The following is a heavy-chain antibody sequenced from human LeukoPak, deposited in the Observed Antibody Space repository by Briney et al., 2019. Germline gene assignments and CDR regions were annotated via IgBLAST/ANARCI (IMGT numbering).Heavy chain of an antibody. CDR2: IYYTGST. J-gene: IGHJ5*02. D-gene: IGHD5/OR15-5a*01. CDR1: GGSISSSF. CDR3: ARENVSPNAWFDP. Sequence: SETLSLTCTVSGGSISSSFWSWIRQPPGKGLEWIGYIYYTGSTNYNPSLKSRVTISVDTSKNQFSLKLSSVAAADTAVYYCARENVSPNAWFDPWGQGTLVTVSS. V-gene: IGHV4-59*01.